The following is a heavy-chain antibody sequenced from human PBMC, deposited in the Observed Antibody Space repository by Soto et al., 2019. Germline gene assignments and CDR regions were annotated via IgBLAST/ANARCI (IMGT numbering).Heavy chain of an antibody. Sequence: PGGSLRLSCAASGFTVSSNYMSWVRQAPGKGLEWVSVIYSGGSTYYADSAKGRFTISRDNSKNTLYLQMNSLRAEDTAVYYCARMGDSSGYSGWFAPGGQGTLVTVPS. D-gene: IGHD3-22*01. V-gene: IGHV3-66*01. J-gene: IGHJ5*02. CDR2: IYSGGST. CDR3: ARMGDSSGYSGWFAP. CDR1: GFTVSSNY.